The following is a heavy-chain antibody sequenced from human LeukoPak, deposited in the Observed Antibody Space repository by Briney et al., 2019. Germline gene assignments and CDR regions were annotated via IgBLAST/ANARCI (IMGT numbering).Heavy chain of an antibody. CDR3: ARDRVVATASYAFDI. V-gene: IGHV1-2*02. D-gene: IGHD5-12*01. J-gene: IGHJ3*02. Sequence: ASVKVSCKTSGYTFTGYYIHWVRQAPGQGLEWMGWINPNSGGTNYAQKFQGRVTMTRDTSISTAYMELSRLRSDDTAVYYCARDRVVATASYAFDIWGQGTMVTVSS. CDR1: GYTFTGYY. CDR2: INPNSGGT.